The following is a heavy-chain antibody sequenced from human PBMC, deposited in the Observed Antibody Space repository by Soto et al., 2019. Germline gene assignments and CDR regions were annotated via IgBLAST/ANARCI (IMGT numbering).Heavy chain of an antibody. CDR1: GYTFTSYD. J-gene: IGHJ5*02. D-gene: IGHD3-22*01. V-gene: IGHV1-8*01. CDR3: ARGGGYYYDSSGYPGRDWFDP. Sequence: QVQLVQSGAEVKKPGASVKVSCKASGYTFTSYDINWVRQATGQGLEWMGWMNPNSGNTGYAQKFQGRVTMTRNTSISTAYMELSSLRSEDTAVYYCARGGGYYYDSSGYPGRDWFDPWGQGTLVTVSS. CDR2: MNPNSGNT.